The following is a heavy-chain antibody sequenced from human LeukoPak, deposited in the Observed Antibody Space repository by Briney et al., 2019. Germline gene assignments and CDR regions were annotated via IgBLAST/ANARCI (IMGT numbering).Heavy chain of an antibody. V-gene: IGHV3-9*01. D-gene: IGHD3-3*01. CDR3: AKDIGRFLEWLGFDP. J-gene: IGHJ5*02. Sequence: GGSLRLSCAASGFTFDDYAMHWVRQAPEKGLEWVSGISWNSGSIGYADSVKGRFTISRDNAKNSLYLQMNSLRAEDTALYYCAKDIGRFLEWLGFDPWGQGTLVTVSS. CDR1: GFTFDDYA. CDR2: ISWNSGSI.